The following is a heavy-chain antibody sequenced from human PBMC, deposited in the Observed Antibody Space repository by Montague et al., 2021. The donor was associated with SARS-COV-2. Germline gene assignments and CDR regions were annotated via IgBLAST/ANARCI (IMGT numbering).Heavy chain of an antibody. J-gene: IGHJ5*02. Sequence: TLSLTCTVSGGSISSGGYYWSWIRQHPGEGLEWIGYIYYSVSTYYNPSLKSRVTISVDTSKNQFSLKLSSVTAADTAVYYCARATRSIVVLNWFDPWGQGTLVTVSS. V-gene: IGHV4-31*03. CDR1: GGSISSGGYY. CDR3: ARATRSIVVLNWFDP. CDR2: IYYSVST. D-gene: IGHD3-22*01.